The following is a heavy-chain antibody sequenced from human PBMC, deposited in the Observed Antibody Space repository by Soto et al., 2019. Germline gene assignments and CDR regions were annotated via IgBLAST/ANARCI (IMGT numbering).Heavy chain of an antibody. D-gene: IGHD4-4*01. CDR2: IYYSGST. V-gene: IGHV4-31*03. CDR3: ARDRHSNWFDP. Sequence: PSETLSLTCTVSGGSISSGGYYWSWIRQHPGKGLEWIGYIYYSGSTYYNPSLRSRVTISVDTSKNQFSLKLSSVTAADTAVYYCARDRHSNWFDPWGQGTLATVPS. CDR1: GGSISSGGYY. J-gene: IGHJ5*02.